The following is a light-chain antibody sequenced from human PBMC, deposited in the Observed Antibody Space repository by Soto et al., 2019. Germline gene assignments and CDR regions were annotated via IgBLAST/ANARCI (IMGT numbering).Light chain of an antibody. CDR3: QQSYSTPYT. V-gene: IGKV1-39*01. J-gene: IGKJ2*01. CDR1: QSISSS. Sequence: DIQMTQSPSSLSPSVGDRVTITCRASQSISSSLNLYQQKPGKAPKLLIYAASSLQSGVPSRFSGSGSGTDFTLNISSMQPEDFATYYCQQSYSTPYTFGQGTKLEI. CDR2: AAS.